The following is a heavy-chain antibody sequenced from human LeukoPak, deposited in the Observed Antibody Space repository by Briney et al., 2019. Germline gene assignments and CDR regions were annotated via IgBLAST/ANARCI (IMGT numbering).Heavy chain of an antibody. J-gene: IGHJ4*02. V-gene: IGHV3-23*01. CDR3: AKGTLRSCTGARCYPFDY. CDR2: ITGSGDST. CDR1: GFSFSAYA. Sequence: GGSLRLSCAASGFSFSAYAMNWVRQAPGNGLEWVSSITGSGDSTYIADSVKGRFTIYRDNFKNTMYMQMNILRAEDTAVYYCAKGTLRSCTGARCYPFDYWGQGTLVNVSS. D-gene: IGHD2-8*02.